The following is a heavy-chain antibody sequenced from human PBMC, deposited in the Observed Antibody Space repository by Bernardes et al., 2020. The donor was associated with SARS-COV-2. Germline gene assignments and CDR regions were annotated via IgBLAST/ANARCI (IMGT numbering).Heavy chain of an antibody. CDR1: GGSISSYY. CDR3: ARLMVRGVIIPGFDP. D-gene: IGHD3-10*01. J-gene: IGHJ5*02. Sequence: SETLSLTCTVSGGSISSYYWSWIRQPPGKGLEWIGYIYYSGSTNYNPSLKSRVTISVDTSKNQFSLKLSSVTATDTAVYYCARLMVRGVIIPGFDPWGQGTLVTVSS. V-gene: IGHV4-59*08. CDR2: IYYSGST.